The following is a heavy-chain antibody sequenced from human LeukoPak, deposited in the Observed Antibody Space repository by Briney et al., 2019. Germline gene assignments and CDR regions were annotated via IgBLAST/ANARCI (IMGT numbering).Heavy chain of an antibody. J-gene: IGHJ5*02. D-gene: IGHD3-22*01. CDR3: ARESSRPPRTYYYDSSGYYYVGFDP. V-gene: IGHV1-2*02. CDR2: INPNSGGT. CDR1: GYTFTGYY. Sequence: ASVKVSCKASGYTFTGYYMHWVRQAPGQGLEWMGWINPNSGGTNYAQKFQGRVTMTRDTSISTAYMELSRLRSDDTAVYYCARESSRPPRTYYYDSSGYYYVGFDPWGQGTLVTVSS.